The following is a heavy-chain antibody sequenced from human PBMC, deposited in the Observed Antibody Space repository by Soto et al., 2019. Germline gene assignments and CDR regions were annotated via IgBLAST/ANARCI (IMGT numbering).Heavy chain of an antibody. V-gene: IGHV1-2*02. CDR2: INPNSGGT. D-gene: IGHD5-18*01. J-gene: IGHJ6*01. CDR1: GYTFTCYY. CDR3: ARDQGGYTAMVNYYYYYGMDV. Sequence: XSVKVSCKGSGYTFTCYYMHWVRQAPGQDLEWMGWINPNSGGTNYAQKFQGRVTMTRDTSISTAYMELSRLRSDDTAVYYCARDQGGYTAMVNYYYYYGMDVWGQGTKVTV.